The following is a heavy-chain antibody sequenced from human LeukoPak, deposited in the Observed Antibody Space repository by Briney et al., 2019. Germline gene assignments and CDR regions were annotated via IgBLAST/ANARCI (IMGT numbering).Heavy chain of an antibody. J-gene: IGHJ4*02. CDR2: IRSKTDGGTI. CDR1: GFTLSNAY. CDR3: TTAVAGTVRIDY. D-gene: IGHD6-19*01. Sequence: GGCLRLSCAASGFTLSNAYMSWVRPAPGKGLEWVGRIRSKTDGGTIDYAAPVKDRFTISRDDSKNTLYLQMNSLKTEDTAVYYCTTAVAGTVRIDYWGQGTLVTVSS. V-gene: IGHV3-15*01.